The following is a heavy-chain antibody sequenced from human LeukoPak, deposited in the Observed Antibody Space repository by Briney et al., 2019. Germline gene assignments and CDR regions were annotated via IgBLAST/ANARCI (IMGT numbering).Heavy chain of an antibody. V-gene: IGHV4-4*07. Sequence: SETLSLTCTVSGGSISGDYWSWIRQPAGTGLEWIGRIYTSGRTIYNPSLKSRVTMSVDTSKNQFSLRLNSVTAADTAVYYCARDRGSIGIDPWGQGTLVTVSS. CDR1: GGSISGDY. CDR3: ARDRGSIGIDP. CDR2: IYTSGRT. D-gene: IGHD1-26*01. J-gene: IGHJ5*02.